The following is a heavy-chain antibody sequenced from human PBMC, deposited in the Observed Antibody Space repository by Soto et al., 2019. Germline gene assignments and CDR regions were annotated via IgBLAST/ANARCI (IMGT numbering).Heavy chain of an antibody. CDR1: GGSVSSGSYY. V-gene: IGHV4-61*01. J-gene: IGHJ3*02. CDR3: ARTYWYRAFDI. CDR2: TYYSGST. D-gene: IGHD2-8*02. Sequence: QVQLQESGPGLVKPSETLSLTCTVSGGSVSSGSYYWSWIRQPPGKGLEWIGYTYYSGSTNYNPSLKSRVTISVDTSKNQFSLKLSSVTAADTAVSYCARTYWYRAFDIWGQGTMVTVSS.